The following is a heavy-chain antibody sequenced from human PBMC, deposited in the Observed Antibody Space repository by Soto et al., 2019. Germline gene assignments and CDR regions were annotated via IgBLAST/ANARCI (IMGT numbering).Heavy chain of an antibody. CDR2: ISGSGGRT. CDR1: GFTFSSYA. V-gene: IGHV3-23*01. D-gene: IGHD3-3*01. J-gene: IGHJ4*02. CDR3: AKASYYDFWSGNRRGDFDY. Sequence: GGSLRLSCAASGFTFSSYAMSWVRQAPGKGLEWVSAISGSGGRTYYADSVKGRFTISRDNSKNTLYLQMNSLRAEDTAVYYCAKASYYDFWSGNRRGDFDYWGQGTLVTVSS.